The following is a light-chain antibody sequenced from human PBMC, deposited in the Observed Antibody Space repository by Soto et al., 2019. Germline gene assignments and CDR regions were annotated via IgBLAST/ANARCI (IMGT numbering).Light chain of an antibody. CDR1: SSDVGGYNY. CDR2: DVS. Sequence: QSALTQPASVSGSPGQSITISCTGTSSDVGGYNYVSWYQQHPGKAPKLMMYDVSNRPSGVSNRFSGSKSGNTAPLTISGLQDEDEADYYCSSYTSSSTRVFGGGTKLTVL. V-gene: IGLV2-14*01. J-gene: IGLJ2*01. CDR3: SSYTSSSTRV.